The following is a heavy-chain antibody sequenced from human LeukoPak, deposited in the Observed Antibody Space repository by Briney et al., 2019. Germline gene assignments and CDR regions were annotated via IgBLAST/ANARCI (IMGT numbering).Heavy chain of an antibody. V-gene: IGHV3-23*01. CDR2: TSGSGGGT. J-gene: IGHJ4*02. CDR3: AKDQGFGSSTLSYFDY. CDR1: GFTFSSYA. D-gene: IGHD6-6*01. Sequence: PGGSLRLSCAAPGFTFSSYAMNWVRQAPGKGLEWVSATSGSGGGTYYAGSLKGRFTISRDNSKNTLYLQMNSLRAEDTAVYYCAKDQGFGSSTLSYFDYWGQGTLVTVSS.